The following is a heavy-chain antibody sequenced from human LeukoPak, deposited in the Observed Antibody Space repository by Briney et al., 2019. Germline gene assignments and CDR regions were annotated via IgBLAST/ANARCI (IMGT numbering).Heavy chain of an antibody. CDR2: ISGSGGST. D-gene: IGHD1-1*01. J-gene: IGHJ4*02. CDR3: ARGTYWSPLDFDY. V-gene: IGHV3-23*01. CDR1: GFTFSSYA. Sequence: GGSLRLSCAASGFTFSSYAMTWVRQAPGKGLEWVSGISGSGGSTYYADSVKGRFTISRDNSKNTLYLQMNSLRAEDTAVYYCARGTYWSPLDFDYWGQGSLVTVSS.